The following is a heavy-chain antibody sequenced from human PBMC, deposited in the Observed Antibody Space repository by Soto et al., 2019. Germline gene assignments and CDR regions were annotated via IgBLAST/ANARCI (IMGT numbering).Heavy chain of an antibody. CDR3: ARGGYCSGGSCRYYYYYYMDV. D-gene: IGHD2-15*01. J-gene: IGHJ6*03. V-gene: IGHV1-8*01. CDR2: MNPNSGNT. CDR1: GYTFTSYD. Sequence: ASVNVSCKASGYTFTSYDINWVRQATGQGLEWMGWMNPNSGNTGYAQKFQGRVTMTRNTSISTAYMELSSLRSEDTAVYYCARGGYCSGGSCRYYYYYYMDVWGKGTTVTVSS.